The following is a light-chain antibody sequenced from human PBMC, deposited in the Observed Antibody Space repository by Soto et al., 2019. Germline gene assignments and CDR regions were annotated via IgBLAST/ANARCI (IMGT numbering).Light chain of an antibody. V-gene: IGKV3-20*01. Sequence: VVLTHSPGTLSLSPGERATLSFRASQSVSTSFLAWYQQKPGQAPRLLIYGAFKRATGIPDRFSGSGSGTDFTLTISRMEPEDFAVYCCQQYGSSPRTFGQGTKVDIK. CDR1: QSVSTSF. CDR3: QQYGSSPRT. CDR2: GAF. J-gene: IGKJ1*01.